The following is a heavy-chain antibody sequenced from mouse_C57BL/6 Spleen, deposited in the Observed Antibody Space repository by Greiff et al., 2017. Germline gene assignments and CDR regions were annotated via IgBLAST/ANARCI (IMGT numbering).Heavy chain of an antibody. D-gene: IGHD2-5*01. J-gene: IGHJ4*01. Sequence: QVQLQQPGAELVKPGASVKVSCKASGYTFTSYWMHWVKQRPGQGLEWIGRIHPSDSDTNYNQKFKGKATLTVDESSSTAYMQLSSLTSEDSAVYYCAIGDSNYAMDYWGQGTSVTVSS. V-gene: IGHV1-74*01. CDR1: GYTFTSYW. CDR3: AIGDSNYAMDY. CDR2: IHPSDSDT.